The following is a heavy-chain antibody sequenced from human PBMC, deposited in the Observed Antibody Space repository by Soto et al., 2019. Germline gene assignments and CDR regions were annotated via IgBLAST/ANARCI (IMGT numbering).Heavy chain of an antibody. Sequence: SETLSLTCAVYGGSFSGYYWTWIRQPPGTGLEWIGEINHSGSTNYNPSHKSRVNISVDTSKNQFSLKMSSVTAADTAVYYCARPLYSYGPMDVWGQGTTVTVSS. CDR2: INHSGST. D-gene: IGHD5-18*01. CDR1: GGSFSGYY. CDR3: ARPLYSYGPMDV. J-gene: IGHJ6*02. V-gene: IGHV4-34*01.